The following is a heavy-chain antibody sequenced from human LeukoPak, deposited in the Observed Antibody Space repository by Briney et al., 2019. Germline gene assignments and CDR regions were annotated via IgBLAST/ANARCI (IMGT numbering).Heavy chain of an antibody. CDR1: GYTFTSYY. D-gene: IGHD1-26*01. CDR3: ARDQVVGATSNHGMDV. Sequence: ASVKVSCKASGYTFTSYYMHWVRQAPGQGLEWMGIINPSGGSTSYAQKFQGRVTMTRDTSTSTVYMELSSLRSEDTAVYYCARDQVVGATSNHGMDVWGQGTMVTVSS. V-gene: IGHV1-46*01. J-gene: IGHJ6*02. CDR2: INPSGGST.